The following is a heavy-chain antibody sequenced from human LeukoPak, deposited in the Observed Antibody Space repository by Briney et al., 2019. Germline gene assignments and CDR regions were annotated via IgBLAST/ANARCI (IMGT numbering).Heavy chain of an antibody. Sequence: SETLSLTCTVSGGSISSYYWSWIRQPAGKGLEWIGSIYYSGSTYYNPSLKSRVTMSVDTSKNQFSLKLSSVTAADTAVYYCAREEGDYDHRDWGQGTLVTVSS. CDR3: AREEGDYDHRD. V-gene: IGHV4-4*07. CDR1: GGSISSYY. D-gene: IGHD4-17*01. J-gene: IGHJ4*02. CDR2: IYYSGST.